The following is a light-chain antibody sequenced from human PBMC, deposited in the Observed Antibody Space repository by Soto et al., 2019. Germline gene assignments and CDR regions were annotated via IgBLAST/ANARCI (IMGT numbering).Light chain of an antibody. CDR2: DVD. CDR3: SSYTRSSTVL. Sequence: QSALTQPASVSGSPGQSITISCTRTSSDVGTYNSVSWYQQHPGKAPKLMIYDVDIRPSGVSNRFSGSKSGNTASLTISGLQAEDEADYYCSSYTRSSTVLFGGGTKLTVL. CDR1: SSDVGTYNS. V-gene: IGLV2-14*01. J-gene: IGLJ2*01.